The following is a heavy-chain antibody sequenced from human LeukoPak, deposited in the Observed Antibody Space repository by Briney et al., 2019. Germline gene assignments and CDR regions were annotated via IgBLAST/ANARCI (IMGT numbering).Heavy chain of an antibody. V-gene: IGHV4-59*01. J-gene: IGHJ4*02. CDR1: GGPISSYY. CDR3: ATTDDYVGIDY. CDR2: IYYSGST. Sequence: SETLSLTCTVPGGPISSYYWSWIRQPPGKGLEWIGYIYYSGSTNYNPSLKSRVTISVDTSKNQFSLKLSSVTAADTAVYYCATTDDYVGIDYWGQGTLVTVSS. D-gene: IGHD4-17*01.